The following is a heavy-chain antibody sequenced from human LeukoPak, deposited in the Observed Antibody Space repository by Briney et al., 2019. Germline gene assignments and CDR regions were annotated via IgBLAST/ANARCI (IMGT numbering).Heavy chain of an antibody. CDR2: ISYDGSNK. J-gene: IGHJ4*02. CDR1: GFTFSSYG. D-gene: IGHD1-26*01. CDR3: ARARTAGATNPHFFDY. Sequence: GGSLRLSCAASGFTFSSYGMHWVRQAPGKGLEWVAVISYDGSNKYYADSVKGRFTISRDNAKNSLYLQMNSLRAEDTAVYYCARARTAGATNPHFFDYWGQGTLVTVSS. V-gene: IGHV3-30*03.